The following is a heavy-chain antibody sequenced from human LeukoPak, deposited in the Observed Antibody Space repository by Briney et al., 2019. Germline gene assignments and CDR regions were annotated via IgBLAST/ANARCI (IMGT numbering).Heavy chain of an antibody. CDR3: ARVNNGEWLLYYFDY. CDR2: IKQDGSEK. D-gene: IGHD3-3*01. CDR1: GFTFSSYW. J-gene: IGHJ4*02. V-gene: IGHV3-7*01. Sequence: PGGSLRLSCAASGFTFSSYWMSWVRQAPGKGLEWVANIKQDGSEKYYVDSVKGRFTISRDNAKNSLYLQMNSLRAEDTAVYYCARVNNGEWLLYYFDYWGQGTLVTVSS.